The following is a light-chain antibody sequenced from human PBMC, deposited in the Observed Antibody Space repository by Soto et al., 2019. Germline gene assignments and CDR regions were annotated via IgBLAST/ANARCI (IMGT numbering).Light chain of an antibody. CDR3: TSYTSSSTYV. V-gene: IGLV2-14*03. CDR2: DVS. Sequence: QSVLTQPASVSGSPGQSITIFCTGTSSDVGSYNYVSWYQQHPGRAPKLMIYDVSSRPSGVSNRFSGSKSGNTASLTISGLQAEDEADYFCTSYTSSSTYVFGTGTEVTVL. CDR1: SSDVGSYNY. J-gene: IGLJ1*01.